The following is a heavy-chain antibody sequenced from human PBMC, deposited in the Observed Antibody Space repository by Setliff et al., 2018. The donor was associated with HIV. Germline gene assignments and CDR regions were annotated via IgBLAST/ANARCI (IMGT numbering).Heavy chain of an antibody. CDR1: GFTFSGYS. D-gene: IGHD3-3*01. J-gene: IGHJ3*02. V-gene: IGHV3-21*04. CDR2: ISGAGRST. CDR3: ARAQAYYGGYDAFDI. Sequence: LRLSCAASGFTFSGYSMNWVRQAPGKGLEWVSAISGAGRSTYYADSVKGRVTISRDSAKNSLYLQMNSLRVEDTAVYYCARAQAYYGGYDAFDIWGQGTMVTVSS.